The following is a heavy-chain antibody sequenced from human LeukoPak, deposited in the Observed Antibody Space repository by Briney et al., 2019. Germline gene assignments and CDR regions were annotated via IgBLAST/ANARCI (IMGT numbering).Heavy chain of an antibody. V-gene: IGHV3-9*01. CDR3: AKSTAGTSGFDY. D-gene: IGHD6-19*01. J-gene: IGHJ4*02. CDR2: ISWNSGSI. Sequence: GRSLRLSCAASGFTFDDYAMHWVRQAPGKGLEWVSGISWNSGSIGYADSVKGRFTISRDNAKNSLYLQMNSLRAEDTALYYCAKSTAGTSGFDYWGQGTLVTVSS. CDR1: GFTFDDYA.